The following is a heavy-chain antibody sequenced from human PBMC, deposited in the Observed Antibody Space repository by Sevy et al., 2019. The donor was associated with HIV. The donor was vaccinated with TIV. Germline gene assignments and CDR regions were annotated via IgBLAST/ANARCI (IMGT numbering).Heavy chain of an antibody. D-gene: IGHD5-12*01. CDR1: GLTLSSYA. Sequence: GGSLRLSCAASGLTLSSYAMSWVRQAPGKGLEWVSGISGGGGSTYYADYAKGRFTISRDNSKNTLYLQMNSLRAEDTAVYHCAKGSGYDPRDAFDVWGQGTMVTVSS. CDR3: AKGSGYDPRDAFDV. CDR2: ISGGGGST. V-gene: IGHV3-23*01. J-gene: IGHJ3*01.